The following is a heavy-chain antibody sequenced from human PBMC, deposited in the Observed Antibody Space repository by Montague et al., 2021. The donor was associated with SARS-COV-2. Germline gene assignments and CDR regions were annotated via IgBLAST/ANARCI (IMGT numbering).Heavy chain of an antibody. CDR3: ARRGRKLLPVATTIGGFDI. V-gene: IGHV4-39*02. D-gene: IGHD5-12*01. J-gene: IGHJ3*02. CDR1: GGSISSSNYY. Sequence: SETQSLTCTVSGGSISSSNYYWDWIRQPPGKGLEWIGSIYDSGSTYYNPSLKSRVAISVDTSKNHFSLKLSSVTAADTAVYYCARRGRKLLPVATTIGGFDIWGQGTMVTASS. CDR2: IYDSGST.